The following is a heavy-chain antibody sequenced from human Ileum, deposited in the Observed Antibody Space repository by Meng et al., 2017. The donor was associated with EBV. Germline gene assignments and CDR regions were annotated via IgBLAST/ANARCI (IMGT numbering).Heavy chain of an antibody. CDR1: AYTLTKEV. D-gene: IGHD2-2*01. V-gene: IGHV1-3*01. Sequence: ELNKLGAVWSVSCKAYAYTLTKEVFLRGRLAHGQRLGWMGWITPATGKPRYSENLQGRLTITADASATTAYMELKSVRSEDSAIYFCARGGRLLWDYWGQGTLVTVSS. CDR3: ARGGRLLWDY. CDR2: ITPATGKP. J-gene: IGHJ4*02.